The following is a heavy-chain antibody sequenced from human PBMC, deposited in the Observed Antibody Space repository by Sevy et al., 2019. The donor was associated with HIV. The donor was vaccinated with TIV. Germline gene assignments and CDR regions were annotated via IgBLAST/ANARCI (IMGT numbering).Heavy chain of an antibody. CDR2: MFYREST. CDR1: GDSVSSDNYY. J-gene: IGHJ4*02. D-gene: IGHD4-4*01. Sequence: SETLSLTCTVSGDSVSSDNYYWSWIRQPPGKGLEWIGYMFYRESTNYNPSLKSRVTISVDTSKNQFSLKLNSVTAADTAVYYCARLSAVSRSYNFDYWGQGTLVTVSS. CDR3: ARLSAVSRSYNFDY. V-gene: IGHV4-61*01.